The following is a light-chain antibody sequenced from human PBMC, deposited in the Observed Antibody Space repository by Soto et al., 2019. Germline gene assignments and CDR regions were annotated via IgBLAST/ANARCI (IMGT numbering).Light chain of an antibody. Sequence: EVVLTQSPGTLSLSPGERATLSCRASQSVSNNYFAWYQQKPGQAPRLLIFGSSDMATGIPDRFSGSGSGTDFTVTISRLEPEDCAVYYCQQYGSSPPYTFGQGTKLEIK. J-gene: IGKJ2*01. V-gene: IGKV3-20*01. CDR2: GSS. CDR3: QQYGSSPPYT. CDR1: QSVSNNY.